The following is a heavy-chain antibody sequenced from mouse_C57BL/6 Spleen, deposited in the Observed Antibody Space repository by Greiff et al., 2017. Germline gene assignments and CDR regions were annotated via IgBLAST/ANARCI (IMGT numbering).Heavy chain of an antibody. Sequence: VQLQQSGPELVKPGASVKMSCKASGYTFTDYNMHWVKQSHGKSLEWIGYINPNNGGTSYNQKFKGKATLTVNKSSSTAYMELRSLTSEDSAVYYCARLGYLYYYAMDYWGQGTSVTVSS. V-gene: IGHV1-22*01. CDR2: INPNNGGT. CDR1: GYTFTDYN. D-gene: IGHD5-1*01. J-gene: IGHJ4*01. CDR3: ARLGYLYYYAMDY.